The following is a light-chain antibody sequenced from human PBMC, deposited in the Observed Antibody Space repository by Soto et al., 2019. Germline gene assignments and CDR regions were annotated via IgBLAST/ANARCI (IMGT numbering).Light chain of an antibody. Sequence: QSVLTQPASVSGSPGQSITISCTGTSSDVGVYNYVSWYQQHPGKAPKLMIFEVTSRPSGVSNRFSGPKSGNTASLTISGLQAEDEADYYCSSYTSSSTSVFGGGTKLTVL. CDR1: SSDVGVYNY. V-gene: IGLV2-14*01. CDR3: SSYTSSSTSV. J-gene: IGLJ3*02. CDR2: EVT.